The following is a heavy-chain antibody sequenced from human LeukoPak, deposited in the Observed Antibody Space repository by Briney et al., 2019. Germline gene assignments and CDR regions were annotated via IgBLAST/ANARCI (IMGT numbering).Heavy chain of an antibody. CDR3: ANGLIEGAFDY. Sequence: GESLKISCKGSGYIFTSYWIAWVRQMPGKRLEWMGLIYPDDSDTRYSPSFEGQVTISVDKSISTAYLQWSSLRASDTAKYYCANGLIEGAFDYWGQGTLVTVSS. V-gene: IGHV5-51*01. J-gene: IGHJ4*02. D-gene: IGHD1-26*01. CDR1: GYIFTSYW. CDR2: IYPDDSDT.